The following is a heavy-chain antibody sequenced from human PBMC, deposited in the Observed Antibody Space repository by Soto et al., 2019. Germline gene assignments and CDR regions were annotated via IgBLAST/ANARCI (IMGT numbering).Heavy chain of an antibody. V-gene: IGHV1-8*01. CDR2: MNPNGGNT. CDR3: ARGGGGRWYSDDS. CDR1: GYTCTTYH. Sequence: QVQLVQSGAEVKKPGASVKVSCKASGYTCTTYHISWVRQATGQGLEWMGWMNPNGGNTGYAQKFQGRVTMTRDTSTSTAYMGLSSLRSDDTAVYYCARGGGGRWYSDDSWGQGTLVTVSS. J-gene: IGHJ4*02. D-gene: IGHD6-13*01.